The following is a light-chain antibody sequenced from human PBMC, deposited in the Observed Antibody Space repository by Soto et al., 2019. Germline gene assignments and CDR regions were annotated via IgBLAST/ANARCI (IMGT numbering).Light chain of an antibody. V-gene: IGLV2-14*01. J-gene: IGLJ2*01. CDR3: SSYTSSSKVV. Sequence: QSALTQPASVSGSPGQSITISCTGTSSDVGGYNYVSWYQQHPGKAPKLMIYDVTNRHSGVSNRFSGSKSGDTASLTLSGLQAEDEADYYCSSYTSSSKVVFGGGTKLTVL. CDR2: DVT. CDR1: SSDVGGYNY.